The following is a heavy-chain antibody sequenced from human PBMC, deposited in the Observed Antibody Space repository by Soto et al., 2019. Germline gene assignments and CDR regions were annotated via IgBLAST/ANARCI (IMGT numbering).Heavy chain of an antibody. CDR3: ARVRRDVFLEWFGNWFDP. V-gene: IGHV4-61*01. CDR2: IYYTGST. J-gene: IGHJ5*02. Sequence: PSETLSLTCTVSGGSVSSGSYYWSWIRQPPGKGLEWIGYIYYTGSTNYNPPLMSRFTISVDTSHNQFSLRVRSVTSADTAIYYCARVRRDVFLEWFGNWFDPWGQGTLVTVSS. D-gene: IGHD3-3*01. CDR1: GGSVSSGSYY.